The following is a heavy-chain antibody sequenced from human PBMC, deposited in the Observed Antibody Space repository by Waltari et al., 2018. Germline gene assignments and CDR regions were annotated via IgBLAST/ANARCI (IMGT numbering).Heavy chain of an antibody. CDR1: GGTFSSYA. D-gene: IGHD3-22*01. CDR3: ASPRGYYYDSSGYLDY. J-gene: IGHJ4*02. Sequence: QVQLVQSGAEVKKPGSSVKVSCKASGGTFSSYAISWVRQAPGQGLEWMGRVSPILGIANYAQKFQGRGTITADKSTSAAYMELSSLRSEDTAVYYCASPRGYYYDSSGYLDYWGQGTLVTVSS. V-gene: IGHV1-69*04. CDR2: VSPILGIA.